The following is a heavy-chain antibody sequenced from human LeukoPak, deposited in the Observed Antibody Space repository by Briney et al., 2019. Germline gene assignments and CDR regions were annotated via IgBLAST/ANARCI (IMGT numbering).Heavy chain of an antibody. J-gene: IGHJ4*02. V-gene: IGHV4-30-2*01. CDR1: GGSISSGGYY. D-gene: IGHD5-18*01. Sequence: PSQTLSLTCTVSGGSISSGGYYWSWIRQPPGKGLEWIGYIYHSGSTYYNPSLKSRVTISVDRSKNQFSLKLSSVTAADTAVYYCARAGYSYGPDYWGQGTLVTVSS. CDR3: ARAGYSYGPDY. CDR2: IYHSGST.